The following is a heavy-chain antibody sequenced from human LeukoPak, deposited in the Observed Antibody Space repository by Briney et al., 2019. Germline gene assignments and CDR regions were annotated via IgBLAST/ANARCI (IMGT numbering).Heavy chain of an antibody. CDR2: INPDRGGT. D-gene: IGHD4-17*01. CDR3: ARADTYGDYVPY. Sequence: ASVKVSCKASGYTFTGYHLHWVRQAPGQGLEWMGRINPDRGGTDYAQKFQGRVTMTGDTSIGTAYMELSRLRSDDTAVYYCARADTYGDYVPYWGQGTLVTVSS. J-gene: IGHJ4*02. V-gene: IGHV1-2*06. CDR1: GYTFTGYH.